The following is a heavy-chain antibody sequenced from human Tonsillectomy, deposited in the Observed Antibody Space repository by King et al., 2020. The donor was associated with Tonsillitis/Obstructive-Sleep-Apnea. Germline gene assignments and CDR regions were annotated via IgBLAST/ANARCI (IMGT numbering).Heavy chain of an antibody. CDR2: IAYDASTK. CDR1: GFTFGRYA. D-gene: IGHD4-17*01. V-gene: IGHV3-30*04. Sequence: VQLVESGGGVVQPGRSLRLSCAASGFTFGRYAMHWVRQAPGKGLEWVAVIAYDASTKYYADSVKGRFTISRDNSKNTLYLQVNSLRSEDKAVYFCAREAGDYDLYFDYWGQGTLVTVSS. CDR3: AREAGDYDLYFDY. J-gene: IGHJ4*02.